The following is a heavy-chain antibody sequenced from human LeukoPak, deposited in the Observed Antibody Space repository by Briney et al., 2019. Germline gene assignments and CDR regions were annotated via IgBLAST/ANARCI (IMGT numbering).Heavy chain of an antibody. CDR1: GFTFSSYS. CDR3: ARTRSSGYSTFDY. D-gene: IGHD3-22*01. V-gene: IGHV3-48*01. Sequence: HPGGSLRLSCAASGFTFSSYSMKWVRQAPGKGLEWVSYISSSSSTIYYADSVKGRFTISRDNTKNSLYLQMNGLRAEDTAVYYCARTRSSGYSTFDYWGQGILVTVSS. J-gene: IGHJ4*02. CDR2: ISSSSSTI.